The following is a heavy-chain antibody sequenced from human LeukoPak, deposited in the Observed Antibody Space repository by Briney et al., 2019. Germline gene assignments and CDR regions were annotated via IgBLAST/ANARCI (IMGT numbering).Heavy chain of an antibody. J-gene: IGHJ4*02. Sequence: PSKTLSLTCTVSGGSISSYYWSWIRQPPGKGLEWIGYIYYSGSTNYNPSLKSRVTISVDTSKNQFSLKLSSVTAADTAVYYCARAQQLGGGYYFDYWGQGTLVTVSS. D-gene: IGHD6-13*01. CDR2: IYYSGST. V-gene: IGHV4-59*01. CDR3: ARAQQLGGGYYFDY. CDR1: GGSISSYY.